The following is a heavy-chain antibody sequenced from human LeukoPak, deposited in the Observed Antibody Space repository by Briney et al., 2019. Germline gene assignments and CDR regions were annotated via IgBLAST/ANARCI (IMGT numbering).Heavy chain of an antibody. Sequence: GGSLRLSCAASGFTFSSYSMNWVRQAPGKGLEWVSSISSSSSYIYYADSVKGRFTISRDNAKNSLYLQMNSLRAEDTAVYYRARDHSSADYGDYALDYWGQGTLVTVSS. V-gene: IGHV3-21*01. CDR3: ARDHSSADYGDYALDY. J-gene: IGHJ4*02. D-gene: IGHD4-17*01. CDR1: GFTFSSYS. CDR2: ISSSSSYI.